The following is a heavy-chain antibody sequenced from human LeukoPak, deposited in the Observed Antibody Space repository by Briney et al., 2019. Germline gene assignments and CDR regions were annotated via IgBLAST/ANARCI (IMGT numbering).Heavy chain of an antibody. D-gene: IGHD2-21*02. V-gene: IGHV3-21*01. CDR3: AKESGDCGADCLALNDY. CDR1: GFTFSSYS. CDR2: ISSSSSYI. J-gene: IGHJ4*02. Sequence: GGSLRLSCAASGFTFSSYSVNWVRQAPGKGLEWVSSISSSSSYIYYADSVKGRFTISRDNAKNSLYLQMNSLRAEDTAVYFCAKESGDCGADCLALNDYWGQGTLVTVSS.